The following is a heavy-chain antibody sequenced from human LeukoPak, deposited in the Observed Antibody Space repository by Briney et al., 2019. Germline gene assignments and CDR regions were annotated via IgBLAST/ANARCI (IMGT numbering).Heavy chain of an antibody. Sequence: RPSETLSLTCAVSGGSIGSSNWWSWVRQPPGKGLEWIGEIYHSGSTNYNPSLKSRVTISVDKSKNQFSLKLSSVTAADTAVYYCARVRVPQVGLLWFGELLYFDYWGQGTLVTVSS. J-gene: IGHJ4*02. CDR2: IYHSGST. CDR3: ARVRVPQVGLLWFGELLYFDY. V-gene: IGHV4-4*02. D-gene: IGHD3-10*01. CDR1: GGSIGSSNW.